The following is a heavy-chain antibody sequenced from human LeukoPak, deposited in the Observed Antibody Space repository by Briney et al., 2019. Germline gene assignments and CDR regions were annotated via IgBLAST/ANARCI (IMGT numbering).Heavy chain of an antibody. Sequence: ASVKVSCKASGYTFTSYGISWVRQAPGQGLEWMGWISAYNGNTNYAQKFQGRVTMTRNTSISTAYMELSSLRSEDTAVYYCARGVDYYGSGSYEGADYYGMDVWGQGTTVTVSS. D-gene: IGHD3-10*01. V-gene: IGHV1-18*01. CDR1: GYTFTSYG. J-gene: IGHJ6*02. CDR2: ISAYNGNT. CDR3: ARGVDYYGSGSYEGADYYGMDV.